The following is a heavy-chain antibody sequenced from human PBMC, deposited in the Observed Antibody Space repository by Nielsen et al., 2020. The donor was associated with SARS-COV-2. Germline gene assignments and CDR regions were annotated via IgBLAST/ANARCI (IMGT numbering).Heavy chain of an antibody. D-gene: IGHD6-19*01. CDR3: ARAQWLRGNFDY. V-gene: IGHV4-59*01. CDR1: GGSISSYF. Sequence: SETLSLTCTVSGGSISSYFWSWIRQPPGKGLEWIGYIYYSGSTSYNPSLKSRVTISVDTSKNQFSLKLSSVTAADTAVYYCARAQWLRGNFDYWGQGTLVTVSS. CDR2: IYYSGST. J-gene: IGHJ4*02.